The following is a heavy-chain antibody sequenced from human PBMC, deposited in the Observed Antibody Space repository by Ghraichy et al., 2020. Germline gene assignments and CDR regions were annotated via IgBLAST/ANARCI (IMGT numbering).Heavy chain of an antibody. J-gene: IGHJ4*02. CDR1: GYTFTSYG. D-gene: IGHD6-6*01. V-gene: IGHV1-18*04. Sequence: ASVKVSCKASGYTFTSYGISWVRQAPGQGLEWMGWISAYNGNTNYAQKLQGRVTMTTDTSTSTAYMELRSLRSDDTAVYYCARDHIAAPRGPFDYWGQGTLVTVSS. CDR2: ISAYNGNT. CDR3: ARDHIAAPRGPFDY.